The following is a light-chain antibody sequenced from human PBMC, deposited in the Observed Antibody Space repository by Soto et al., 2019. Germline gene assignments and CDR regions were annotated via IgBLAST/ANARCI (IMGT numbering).Light chain of an antibody. CDR3: QQYNSYWT. CDR1: QSISSW. Sequence: DIQMTQSPSSLSASVGYRVTITCRASQSISSWLAWYQQKPGKAPKLLIYKASSLESGVPSRFSGSGSGTEFTLTISSLQPDDFATYYRQQYNSYWTFGQGTKVDIK. CDR2: KAS. J-gene: IGKJ1*01. V-gene: IGKV1-5*03.